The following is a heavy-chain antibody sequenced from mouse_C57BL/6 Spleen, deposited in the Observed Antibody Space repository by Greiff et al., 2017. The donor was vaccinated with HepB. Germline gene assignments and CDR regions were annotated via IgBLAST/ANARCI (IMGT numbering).Heavy chain of an antibody. J-gene: IGHJ2*01. CDR3: AREGDGNHFDY. CDR2: ISDGGSYT. Sequence: EVMLVESGGGLVKPGGSLKLSCAASGFTFSSYAMSWVRQTPEKRLEWVATISDGGSYTYYPDNVKGRFTISRDNAKNNLYLQMSHLKSEDTAMYYCAREGDGNHFDYWGQGTTLTVSS. CDR1: GFTFSSYA. V-gene: IGHV5-4*01. D-gene: IGHD2-1*01.